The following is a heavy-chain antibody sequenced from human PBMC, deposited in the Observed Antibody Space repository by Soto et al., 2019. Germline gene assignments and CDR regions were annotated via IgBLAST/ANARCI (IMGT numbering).Heavy chain of an antibody. CDR2: ISSSGGNI. J-gene: IGHJ4*02. V-gene: IGHV3-11*01. Sequence: QVQLVESGGGLVKPGGSLRLSCAASGFSFGDYYMNWFRQAPGKGLEWVSYISSSGGNIFYADSVKGRFTTSRDNTKNSLFLQLDSLRAEDTAVYYCAQKDFWGQGTLVTVSS. CDR1: GFSFGDYY. CDR3: AQKDF.